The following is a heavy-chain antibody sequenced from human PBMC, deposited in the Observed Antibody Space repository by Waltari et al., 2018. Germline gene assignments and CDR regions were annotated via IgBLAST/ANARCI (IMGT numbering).Heavy chain of an antibody. CDR2: ISSSSSYI. J-gene: IGHJ4*02. CDR3: ARARRAAAGPFDY. D-gene: IGHD6-13*01. V-gene: IGHV3-21*01. CDR1: GFTFSSYS. Sequence: EVQLVESGGGLVKPGGSLRLSCAASGFTFSSYSMNWVRQAPGKGLEWDSSISSSSSYIYNADAVKGQFTISRDKAKESRYLQMNSLRAEDTAVYYCARARRAAAGPFDYWGQGTLVTVSS.